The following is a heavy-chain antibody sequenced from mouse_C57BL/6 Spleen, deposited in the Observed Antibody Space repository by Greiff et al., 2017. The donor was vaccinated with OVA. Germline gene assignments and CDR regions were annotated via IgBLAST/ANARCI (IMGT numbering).Heavy chain of an antibody. D-gene: IGHD3-1*01. J-gene: IGHJ4*01. CDR2: IYPGDGDT. CDR1: GYAFSSSW. V-gene: IGHV1-82*01. CDR3: ARSEGLGDY. Sequence: VQLQESGPELVKPGASVTISCKASGYAFSSSWMNWVKQRPGKGLEWIGRIYPGDGDTNYNGKFKGKATLTADKSSSTAYMQLSSLTSEDSAVYFCARSEGLGDYWGQGTSVTVSS.